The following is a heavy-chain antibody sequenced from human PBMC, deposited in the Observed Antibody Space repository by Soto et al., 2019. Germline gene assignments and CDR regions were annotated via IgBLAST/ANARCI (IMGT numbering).Heavy chain of an antibody. Sequence: SETLSLTCTVSGGSISSSSCYWGWIRQPPGKGLEWIGSIYYSGSTYYNPSLKSRVTISVDTSKNQFPLKLNSVTAADTAVYYGARRSLTGAHFAYWRQGTLVSVSS. D-gene: IGHD7-27*01. CDR2: IYYSGST. J-gene: IGHJ4*02. CDR3: ARRSLTGAHFAY. V-gene: IGHV4-39*01. CDR1: GGSISSSSCY.